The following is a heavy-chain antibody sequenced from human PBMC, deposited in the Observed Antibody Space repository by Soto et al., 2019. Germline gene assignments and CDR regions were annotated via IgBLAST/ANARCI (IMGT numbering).Heavy chain of an antibody. CDR1: GFTFSTYT. J-gene: IGHJ4*02. V-gene: IGHV3-21*01. CDR2: ISSSSIYI. CDR3: ASQWGAYYFDY. D-gene: IGHD1-26*01. Sequence: EVQLVESGGGLVKPGGSLRLSCAASGFTFSTYTMNWVRQAPGKGLEWVSFISSSSIYIYYADSVKGRFTISRDNAKNSLYLQMNSLRAEDTAVYYCASQWGAYYFDYWGQGTLVTVSS.